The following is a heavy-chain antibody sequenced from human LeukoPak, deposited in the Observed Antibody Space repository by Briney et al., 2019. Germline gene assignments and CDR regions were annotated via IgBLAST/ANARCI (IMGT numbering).Heavy chain of an antibody. CDR1: GGSISNYY. Sequence: SETLSLTCNVSGGSISNYYWSWIRQPPGRGLEWIGYISNSGSTNYNPSLKSRVTISLDTSKDQFSLKLNSVPAADAAVYYCARQGSGGRAFDIWGQGTMVTVSS. J-gene: IGHJ3*02. CDR3: ARQGSGGRAFDI. D-gene: IGHD3-16*01. V-gene: IGHV4-59*08. CDR2: ISNSGST.